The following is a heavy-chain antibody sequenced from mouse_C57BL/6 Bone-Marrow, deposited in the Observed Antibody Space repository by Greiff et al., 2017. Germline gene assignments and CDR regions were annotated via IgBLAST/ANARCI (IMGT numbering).Heavy chain of an antibody. D-gene: IGHD1-1*01. CDR1: GYSITSGYY. CDR3: AREEYYVPGAWFAY. Sequence: EVQLVESGPGLVTPSQSLSLTCSVTGYSITSGYYWNWIRQFPGNKLEWMGYISYDGSNNYNPSLKNRISITRDTSKNQFFLKLNSVTTEDTATYYCAREEYYVPGAWFAYWGQGTLVTVSA. J-gene: IGHJ3*01. V-gene: IGHV3-6*01. CDR2: ISYDGSN.